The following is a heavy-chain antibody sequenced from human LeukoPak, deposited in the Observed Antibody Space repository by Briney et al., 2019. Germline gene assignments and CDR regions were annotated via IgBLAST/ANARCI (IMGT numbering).Heavy chain of an antibody. Sequence: ASVKVSCKASGYTFTSHGISWVRQAPGQGLEWMGIINPSGGSTSYAQKFQGRVTMTRDTSTSTVYMELSSLRSEDTAVYYCARARPSGWYVIPNDYWGQGTLVTVSS. CDR3: ARARPSGWYVIPNDY. D-gene: IGHD6-19*01. J-gene: IGHJ4*02. V-gene: IGHV1-46*01. CDR2: INPSGGST. CDR1: GYTFTSHG.